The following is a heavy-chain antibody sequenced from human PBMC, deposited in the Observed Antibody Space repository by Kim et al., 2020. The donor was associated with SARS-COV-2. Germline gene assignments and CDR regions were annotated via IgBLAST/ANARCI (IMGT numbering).Heavy chain of an antibody. J-gene: IGHJ4*02. D-gene: IGHD3-10*01. Sequence: GGSLRLSCAASGFTFSDFGMHWVRQAPGKGLEWVAVISYNGRNKYYLDSVEGRFTISRDNFKKTLYLQMNNLRPEDTSVYYCAKGRDFAGFDKWGQGTLAT. V-gene: IGHV3-30*18. CDR3: AKGRDFAGFDK. CDR2: ISYNGRNK. CDR1: GFTFSDFG.